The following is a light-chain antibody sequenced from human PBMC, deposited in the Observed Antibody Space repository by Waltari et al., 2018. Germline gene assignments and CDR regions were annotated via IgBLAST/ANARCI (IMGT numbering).Light chain of an antibody. J-gene: IGKJ2*01. CDR3: MQARQTPFT. V-gene: IGKV2-28*01. CDR1: QSLRHLNGYNY. Sequence: EIVMTQSPLSLSVTPGEPASISCRSSQSLRHLNGYNYLDWYLQKPGQSPKLRFYLGSSRASGVPGRLTGSGSGTDFTLLISRVEADDVGVYYCMQARQTPFTFGQGTKLEI. CDR2: LGS.